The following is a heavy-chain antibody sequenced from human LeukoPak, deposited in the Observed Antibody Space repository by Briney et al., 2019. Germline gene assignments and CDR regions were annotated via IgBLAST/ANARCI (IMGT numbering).Heavy chain of an antibody. CDR3: ARHSSSGWSVYY. D-gene: IGHD6-19*01. V-gene: IGHV4-39*01. CDR1: GGSISSSSYY. Sequence: PSETLSLTCTVSGGSISSSSYYWGWLRQPPGKGREWIGSIYYSGSTYYNPSLKSRITISVDTSKNQFSLRLSSVTAADTAVYYCARHSSSGWSVYYWGQGTLVTVSS. J-gene: IGHJ4*02. CDR2: IYYSGST.